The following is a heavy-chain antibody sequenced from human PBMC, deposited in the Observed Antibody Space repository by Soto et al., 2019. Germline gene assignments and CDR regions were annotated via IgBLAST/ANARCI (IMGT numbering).Heavy chain of an antibody. Sequence: QVQLQQWGAGLLKPSETLSLTCAVYGGSFSGYYWSWIRQPPGKGLEWIGEINHSGSTNYNPSLKSRVTISVDTSKNQFSLKLSSVTAADTAVYYCARDIAALGDAFDIWGRGTMVTVSS. CDR1: GGSFSGYY. J-gene: IGHJ3*02. D-gene: IGHD6-13*01. CDR3: ARDIAALGDAFDI. CDR2: INHSGST. V-gene: IGHV4-34*01.